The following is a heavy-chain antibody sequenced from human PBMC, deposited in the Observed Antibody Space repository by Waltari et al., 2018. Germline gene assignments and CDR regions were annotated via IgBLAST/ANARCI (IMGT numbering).Heavy chain of an antibody. CDR3: ARESRIAAADWFDP. Sequence: QVQLQESGPGLVKPSETLSLTCTVSGCSISSYYWSWIRQPAGKGLEWIGRIYTSGSPNYNPSLESRVTMSVDTSKNQFSLKLSSVTAADTGVYYCARESRIAAADWFDPWGQGTLVTVSS. V-gene: IGHV4-4*07. J-gene: IGHJ5*02. CDR2: IYTSGSP. CDR1: GCSISSYY. D-gene: IGHD6-13*01.